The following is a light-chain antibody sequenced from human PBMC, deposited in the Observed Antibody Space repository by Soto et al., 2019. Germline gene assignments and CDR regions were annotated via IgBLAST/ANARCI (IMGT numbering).Light chain of an antibody. CDR1: QSVLYSSNNKNY. CDR3: QQYYSIPYT. Sequence: DIVMTHTPDSLAVSLGERATINCKSSQSVLYSSNNKNYLAWYQQKPGQPPRLLIYWASTRESGVPDRFSGSGSGTDFTLTISSLQAEDVAVYYCQQYYSIPYTFGQGTNLEIK. CDR2: WAS. J-gene: IGKJ2*01. V-gene: IGKV4-1*01.